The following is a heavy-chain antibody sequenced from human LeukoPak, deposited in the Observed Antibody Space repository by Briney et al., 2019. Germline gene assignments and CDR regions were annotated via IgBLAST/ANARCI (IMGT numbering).Heavy chain of an antibody. Sequence: PSETLSLTCTVSGGSVSSGSYYWSWIRQPPGKGLEWIGYIYYSGSTNYNPSLKSRVTISVDTSKNQFSLKLSSVTAADTAVYYCARVWDRAHYGGYYSWFDPWGQGTLVTVSS. CDR3: ARVWDRAHYGGYYSWFDP. CDR1: GGSVSSGSYY. J-gene: IGHJ5*02. D-gene: IGHD3-22*01. CDR2: IYYSGST. V-gene: IGHV4-61*01.